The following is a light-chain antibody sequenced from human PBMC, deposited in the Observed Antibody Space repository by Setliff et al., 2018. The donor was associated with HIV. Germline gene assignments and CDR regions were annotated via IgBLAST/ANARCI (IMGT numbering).Light chain of an antibody. CDR1: SSDVGRYNY. J-gene: IGLJ1*01. V-gene: IGLV2-14*03. Sequence: QSVLTQPASVSGSPGQSITISCTGTSSDVGRYNYVSWYQQHPGKTPKLIIYDVSKWPSGVSNRFSASKSGNTASLTISGLQAEDEADYYCCSYTSISTYVFGTGTKVTV. CDR3: CSYTSISTYV. CDR2: DVS.